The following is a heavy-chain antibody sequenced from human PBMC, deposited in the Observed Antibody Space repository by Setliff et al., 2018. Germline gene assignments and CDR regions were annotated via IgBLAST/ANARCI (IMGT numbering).Heavy chain of an antibody. CDR1: GFTFSTYA. D-gene: IGHD3-3*01. CDR3: ARGPTIFGAIYYMDV. V-gene: IGHV3-30*04. Sequence: PGGSLRLSCAASGFTFSTYAMHWVRQAPGKGLEWVAVISYDGSNKYYADSVKGRFTISRDNAKNSLYLQMNSLRAEDTAVYYCARGPTIFGAIYYMDVWGKGTTVTVSS. J-gene: IGHJ6*03. CDR2: ISYDGSNK.